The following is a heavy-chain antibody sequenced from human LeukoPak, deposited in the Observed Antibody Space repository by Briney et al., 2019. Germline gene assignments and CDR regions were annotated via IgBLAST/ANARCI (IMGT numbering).Heavy chain of an antibody. D-gene: IGHD3-22*01. CDR2: ISYDGSNK. V-gene: IGHV3-30*18. CDR1: GFTFSSYG. Sequence: GGSLRLSCAASGFTFSSYGMHWVRQAPGKGLEWVAVISYDGSNKYYADSVKGRFTISRDNSKNTLYLQMNSLRAEDTAVYYCAKGGYDSSGYYSLLVDYWGQGTLVTVSS. CDR3: AKGGYDSSGYYSLLVDY. J-gene: IGHJ4*02.